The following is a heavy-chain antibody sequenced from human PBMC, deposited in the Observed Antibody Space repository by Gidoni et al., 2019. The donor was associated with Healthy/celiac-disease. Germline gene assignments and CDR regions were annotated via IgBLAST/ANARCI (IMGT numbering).Heavy chain of an antibody. V-gene: IGHV4-39*01. D-gene: IGHD3-10*01. CDR2: IYYSGST. CDR1: GGSISSSSSY. J-gene: IGHJ4*02. CDR3: ASYYGSVSYYPDY. Sequence: QLQLQASGPGLVKPSETLSLTCTVSGGSISSSSSYWGWIRQPPGKGLEWIGSIYYSGSTYYHPSLNSRVTISVDTSKNQFSLKLSSVTDADTAVYYCASYYGSVSYYPDYWGQGTLVTVFS.